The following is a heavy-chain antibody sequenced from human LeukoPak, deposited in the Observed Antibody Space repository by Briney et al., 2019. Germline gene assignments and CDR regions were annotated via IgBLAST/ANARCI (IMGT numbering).Heavy chain of an antibody. V-gene: IGHV3-23*01. D-gene: IGHD3-9*01. J-gene: IGHJ3*02. Sequence: PGGSLRLSCAAWGFTLRSYAMRWVRQARGKGVEWVSAISGSGGSTYYADSVKGPFTISRDNSKITLYLQMNSLRAEDTAVNYCAKDLSLLRYFDWPPLDAFDIWGQGTMVTVSS. CDR3: AKDLSLLRYFDWPPLDAFDI. CDR1: GFTLRSYA. CDR2: ISGSGGST.